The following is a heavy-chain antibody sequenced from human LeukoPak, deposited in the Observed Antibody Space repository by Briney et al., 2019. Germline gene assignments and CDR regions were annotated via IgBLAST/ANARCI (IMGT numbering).Heavy chain of an antibody. CDR1: GFTFSDYY. J-gene: IGHJ4*02. CDR3: ASGPHLEWLYY. V-gene: IGHV3-11*01. Sequence: GGSLRLSCAASGFTFSDYYMSWIRQAPGKGLEWVSYISSSGSTIYYADSLKGRFTISRDNAKNSLYLQMNSLRAEDTAVYYCASGPHLEWLYYWGQGTLVTVSS. CDR2: ISSSGSTI. D-gene: IGHD3-3*01.